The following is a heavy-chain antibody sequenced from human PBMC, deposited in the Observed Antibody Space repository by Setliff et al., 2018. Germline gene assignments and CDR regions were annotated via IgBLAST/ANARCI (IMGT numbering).Heavy chain of an antibody. CDR1: GYTFTGYY. J-gene: IGHJ6*03. Sequence: ASVKVSCKASGYTFTGYYLHWVRQAPGQGLEWMGGIIPIFGTANYAQKFQGRVTITADESTSTAYMELSSLRSEDTAVYYCARGVCSGGSCGYYYYYYMDVWGKGTTVTVSS. CDR2: IIPIFGTA. CDR3: ARGVCSGGSCGYYYYYYMDV. D-gene: IGHD2-15*01. V-gene: IGHV1-69*13.